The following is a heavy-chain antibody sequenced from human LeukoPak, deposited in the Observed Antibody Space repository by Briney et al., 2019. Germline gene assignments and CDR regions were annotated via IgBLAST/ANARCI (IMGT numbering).Heavy chain of an antibody. CDR1: GFPLSSYA. J-gene: IGHJ4*02. D-gene: IGHD2-2*01. V-gene: IGHV3-23*03. CDR2: IYSGGST. CDR3: TRDEYRVGSNFFDY. Sequence: PGGSLRLSCAASGFPLSSYAMSWVRQAPGKGLEWVSVIYSGGSTYYADSVKGRFTISRDDSRSIAYLQMDNLRTEDTGVYYCTRDEYRVGSNFFDYWGQGTLVTVST.